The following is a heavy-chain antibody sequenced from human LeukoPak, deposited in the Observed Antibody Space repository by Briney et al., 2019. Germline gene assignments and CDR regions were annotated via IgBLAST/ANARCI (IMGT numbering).Heavy chain of an antibody. CDR3: AAVFFSSTVPYFDH. J-gene: IGHJ4*02. CDR2: IVVGSGNT. Sequence: SVKVSCKASGFTFSSYALQWVRQVRGQRLEWIGWIVVGSGNTNYAQKFQDRVTITKDMSTMTAYMELSSLRSEDTALYYCAAVFFSSTVPYFDHWAQGTLVTVSS. CDR1: GFTFSSYA. D-gene: IGHD2-2*01. V-gene: IGHV1-58*01.